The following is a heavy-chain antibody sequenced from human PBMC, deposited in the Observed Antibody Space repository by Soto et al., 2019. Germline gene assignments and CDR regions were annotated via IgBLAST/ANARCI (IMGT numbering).Heavy chain of an antibody. CDR3: ARAMTTVTPLSDY. Sequence: GGSLRLSCAASGFTFSSYWMSWVRQAPGKGLEWAANIKQDGSEKYYVDSVKGRFTISRDNAKNSLYLQMNSLRAEDTAVYYCARAMTTVTPLSDYWGQGTLVTVSS. V-gene: IGHV3-7*01. D-gene: IGHD4-4*01. CDR2: IKQDGSEK. J-gene: IGHJ4*02. CDR1: GFTFSSYW.